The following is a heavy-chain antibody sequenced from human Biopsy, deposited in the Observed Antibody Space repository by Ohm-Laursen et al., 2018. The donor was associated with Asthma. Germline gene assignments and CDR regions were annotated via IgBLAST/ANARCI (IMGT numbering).Heavy chain of an antibody. CDR3: ARGSSSRLSQWELLVSGGKRAHSYYGMDV. V-gene: IGHV4-59*12. D-gene: IGHD1-26*01. J-gene: IGHJ6*02. CDR1: GVSIRSYY. Sequence: SDTLSLTCTVSGVSIRSYYWTWIRQPPGKGLEWLGDTHHSGYNKYNPSLSSRLTVSVETSKNQFPLRLTSVTAADTAVYYCARGSSSRLSQWELLVSGGKRAHSYYGMDVWGQGTTVTVSS. CDR2: THHSGYN.